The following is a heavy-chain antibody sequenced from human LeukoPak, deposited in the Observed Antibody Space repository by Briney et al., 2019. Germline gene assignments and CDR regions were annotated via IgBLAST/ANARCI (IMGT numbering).Heavy chain of an antibody. J-gene: IGHJ4*02. D-gene: IGHD2-2*01. CDR1: GFTFSSYG. Sequence: GGSLRLSCAASGFTFSSYGMHWVRQAPGKGPEWVAFIRYDGSNQYYADSVKGRFTISRDNSKNTLYLQMNSLRAEDTAVYYCAKDRGYCSSTSCHYFDYWGQGTLVTVSS. CDR3: AKDRGYCSSTSCHYFDY. V-gene: IGHV3-30*02. CDR2: IRYDGSNQ.